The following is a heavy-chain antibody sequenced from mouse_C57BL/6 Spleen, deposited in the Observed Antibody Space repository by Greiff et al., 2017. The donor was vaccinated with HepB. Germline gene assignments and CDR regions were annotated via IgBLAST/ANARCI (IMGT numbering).Heavy chain of an antibody. Sequence: QVQLKQPGAELVKPGASVKLSCKASGYTFTSYWMQWVKQRPGQGLEWIGEIDPSDSYTNYNQKFKGKATLTVDTSSTTAYMQLSSLTSEDSAVYYCARSAYSNYGWFAYWGQGTLVTVSA. CDR3: ARSAYSNYGWFAY. CDR2: IDPSDSYT. D-gene: IGHD2-5*01. V-gene: IGHV1-50*01. CDR1: GYTFTSYW. J-gene: IGHJ3*01.